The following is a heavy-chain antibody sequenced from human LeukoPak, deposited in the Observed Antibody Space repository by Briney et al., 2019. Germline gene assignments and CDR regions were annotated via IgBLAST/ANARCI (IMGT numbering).Heavy chain of an antibody. CDR1: GGSISSGSYY. Sequence: PSQTLSLTCTVSGGSISSGSYYWSWIRQPAGKGLEWIGRIYTSGSTNYNPSLKSRVTISVDTSKNQFSLNLSSVTAADTAVYYCARDSQTWLRSISHYYYGMDVWGQGTTVTVSS. D-gene: IGHD2-2*01. J-gene: IGHJ6*02. CDR2: IYTSGST. V-gene: IGHV4-61*02. CDR3: ARDSQTWLRSISHYYYGMDV.